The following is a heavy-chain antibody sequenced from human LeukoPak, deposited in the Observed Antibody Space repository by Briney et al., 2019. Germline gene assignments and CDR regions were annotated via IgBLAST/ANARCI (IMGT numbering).Heavy chain of an antibody. Sequence: SETLSLTCTVSGGSISSYYWSWIRQPAGKGLEWIGRIYTSGSTNYNPSLKSRVTMSVDTSKNQFSLKLSSVTAADTAVYYCARDFRYYGSSGYPLDYWGQGTLVTVSS. D-gene: IGHD3-22*01. CDR2: IYTSGST. V-gene: IGHV4-4*07. CDR3: ARDFRYYGSSGYPLDY. J-gene: IGHJ4*02. CDR1: GGSISSYY.